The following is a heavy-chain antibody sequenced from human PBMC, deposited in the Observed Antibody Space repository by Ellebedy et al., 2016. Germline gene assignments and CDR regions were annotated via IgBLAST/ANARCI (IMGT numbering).Heavy chain of an antibody. V-gene: IGHV3-48*04. D-gene: IGHD3-9*01. Sequence: GGSLRLSCAASGFTFSSYSMNWVRQAPGKGLEWVSYISSSSSTIYYADSVKGRFTISRDNAKNSLYLQMNSLRAEDTAVYYCARDGADILTGYKDYYYYYGMDVWGQGTTVTVSS. CDR1: GFTFSSYS. CDR3: ARDGADILTGYKDYYYYYGMDV. J-gene: IGHJ6*02. CDR2: ISSSSSTI.